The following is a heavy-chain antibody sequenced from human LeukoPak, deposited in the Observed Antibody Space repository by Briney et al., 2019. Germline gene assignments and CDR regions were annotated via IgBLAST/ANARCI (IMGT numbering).Heavy chain of an antibody. D-gene: IGHD2-21*02. Sequence: SETLSLTCTVSGGSISSYYWSWIRQPPGKGLEWIGYIYYSGSTNYNPSLKSPVTISVDTSKNQFSLKLSSVTAADTAVYYCAARPYCGGDCYTFDYWGQGTLVTVSS. V-gene: IGHV4-59*01. CDR3: AARPYCGGDCYTFDY. CDR2: IYYSGST. J-gene: IGHJ4*02. CDR1: GGSISSYY.